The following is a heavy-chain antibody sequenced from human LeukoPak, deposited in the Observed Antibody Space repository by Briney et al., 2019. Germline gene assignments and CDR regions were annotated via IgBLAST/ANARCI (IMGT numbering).Heavy chain of an antibody. V-gene: IGHV3-7*01. CDR1: GFTFSGYW. CDR2: IKQDGSEK. D-gene: IGHD3-22*01. CDR3: ARDHRRVITEDYYYYYGMDV. J-gene: IGHJ6*02. Sequence: GGSLRLACAASGFTFSGYWMSWVRQAPGKGLEWVANIKQDGSEKYYVDSVKGRFTISRDNAKNSLYLQMNSLRAEDTAVYYCARDHRRVITEDYYYYYGMDVWGQGTTVTVSS.